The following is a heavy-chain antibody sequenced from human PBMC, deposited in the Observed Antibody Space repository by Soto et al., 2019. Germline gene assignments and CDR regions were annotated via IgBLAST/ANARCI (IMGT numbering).Heavy chain of an antibody. CDR3: VKDESINWYSGHFRH. J-gene: IGHJ1*01. CDR2: INWNSGSI. D-gene: IGHD6-13*01. CDR1: GFTFDDYA. Sequence: EVQLVECGGGLVQPGRSLRLSCAASGFTFDDYAMHWVRQVPGKGLEWVSGINWNSGSIGYGDSVKGRFAISRDNAKNSLHLQMNSLSAEDTAFYYCVKDESINWYSGHFRHWGQGTLVTVSS. V-gene: IGHV3-9*01.